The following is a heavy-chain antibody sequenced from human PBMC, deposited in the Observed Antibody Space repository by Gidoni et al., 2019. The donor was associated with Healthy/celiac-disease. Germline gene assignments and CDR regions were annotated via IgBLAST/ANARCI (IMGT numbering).Heavy chain of an antibody. CDR3: ARGSITMVRGVIFDY. CDR1: VFSLSTSGMC. V-gene: IGHV2-70*01. D-gene: IGHD3-10*01. CDR2: IDWDDDK. Sequence: QVTLRESGPALVKPTQTLTLTCTFSVFSLSTSGMCVSWIRQPPGKALEWLALIDWDDDKYYSTSLKTRLTISKDTSKNQVVLTMTNMDPVDTATYYCARGSITMVRGVIFDYWGQGTLVTVSS. J-gene: IGHJ4*02.